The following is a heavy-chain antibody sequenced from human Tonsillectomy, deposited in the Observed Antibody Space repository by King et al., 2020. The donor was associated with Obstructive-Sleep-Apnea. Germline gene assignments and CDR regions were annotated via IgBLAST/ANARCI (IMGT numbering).Heavy chain of an antibody. CDR3: ARAGIAVAGSWGIDY. CDR1: GYSFTNKW. D-gene: IGHD6-19*01. J-gene: IGHJ4*02. Sequence: QLVQSGAEVKKPGESLKFSCKGSGYSFTNKWIIWVRQMPGKGLEWMGVIYPGDSDTSYSPSFQGQVTISVYRAISTAYLQWSSLKASDTAMYFCARAGIAVAGSWGIDYWGQGSLVTVSS. CDR2: IYPGDSDT. V-gene: IGHV5-51*01.